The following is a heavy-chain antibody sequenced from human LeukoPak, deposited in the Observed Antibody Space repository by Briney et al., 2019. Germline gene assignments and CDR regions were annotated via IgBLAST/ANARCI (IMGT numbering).Heavy chain of an antibody. V-gene: IGHV3-23*01. J-gene: IGHJ6*02. CDR3: AKEAGMDYDILTGCMDV. CDR1: GFTFSSYA. Sequence: GGSLRLSCAASGFTFSSYAMSWVRQAPGKGLEWVSAISGSGGSTYYPDSVKGRFTISRDNSKNTLYLQMNSLRAEDTAVYYCAKEAGMDYDILTGCMDVWGQGTTVTVSS. CDR2: ISGSGGST. D-gene: IGHD3-9*01.